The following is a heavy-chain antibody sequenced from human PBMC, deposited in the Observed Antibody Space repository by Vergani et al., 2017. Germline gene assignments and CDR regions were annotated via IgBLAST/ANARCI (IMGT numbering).Heavy chain of an antibody. J-gene: IGHJ6*03. CDR1: GFSLSTSGVG. V-gene: IGHV2-5*01. Sequence: QITLKESGPTLVKPTQTLTLTCTFSGFSLSTSGVGVGWIRQPPGKALEWLALIYWNDDKRYSPSLKSRLTITKDTSKNQLVLTMTNMDPVYTATYYCAHSSVVXGTHPSYYYYYMDVWGKGTTVTVSS. CDR3: AHSSVVXGTHPSYYYYYMDV. D-gene: IGHD3-10*01. CDR2: IYWNDDK.